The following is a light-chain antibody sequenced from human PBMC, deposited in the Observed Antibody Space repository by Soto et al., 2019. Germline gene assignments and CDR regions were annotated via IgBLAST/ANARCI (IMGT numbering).Light chain of an antibody. V-gene: IGKV3-15*01. CDR2: RAS. J-gene: IGKJ1*01. CDR1: QNIYSN. Sequence: IVMTQSPATLSVSPGERATFSCRASQNIYSNIAWYQQRPGQAPRLLIYRASTRATGVPARFSGSGSGTEFTLTISSLQSEDFAVYSCLQYHNLWAFGQGTKVAIK. CDR3: LQYHNLWA.